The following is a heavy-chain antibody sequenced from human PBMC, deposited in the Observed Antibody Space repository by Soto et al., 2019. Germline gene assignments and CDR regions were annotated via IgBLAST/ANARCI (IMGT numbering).Heavy chain of an antibody. CDR2: TTNRAKSYTA. CDR1: GFTFSDHY. V-gene: IGHV3-72*01. J-gene: IGHJ4*02. Sequence: EVQLVESGGGLVQPGGSLRLSCAGSGFTFSDHYIDWVRQAPGKGLEWVGRTTNRAKSYTAEYAASVKGRFTISRDDSHMYLQMDSLKTEDTAVYYCAREGDSSGPDFDYWGQGTLVTFSS. D-gene: IGHD3-22*01. CDR3: AREGDSSGPDFDY.